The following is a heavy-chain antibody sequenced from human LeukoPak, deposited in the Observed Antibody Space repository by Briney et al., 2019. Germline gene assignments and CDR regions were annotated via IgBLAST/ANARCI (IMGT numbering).Heavy chain of an antibody. Sequence: GGSLRLSCAASGFTSSDYTMNWVRQSPGKGLEWVSGISVSDDSTYYADSVKGRFTISRDKSNNMLHLQMNSLRAEDTAVYYCATDRYCVSTNCPYDFWGQGTPVTVSS. CDR2: ISVSDDST. V-gene: IGHV3-23*01. CDR3: ATDRYCVSTNCPYDF. CDR1: GFTSSDYT. J-gene: IGHJ4*02. D-gene: IGHD2-2*01.